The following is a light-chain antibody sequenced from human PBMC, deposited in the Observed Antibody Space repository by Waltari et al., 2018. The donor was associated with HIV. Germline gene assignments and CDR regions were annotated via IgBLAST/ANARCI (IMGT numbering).Light chain of an antibody. J-gene: IGLJ2*01. CDR3: QSYDSSLTGSV. Sequence: QSVLTQPPSVSGAPGQRVTISCTGSSSNIGAGYDVHWYQQVPGTAPKLLTYGNNSRPSGVPDRFSASKSGASPSLAITGLQAEDEADYYCQSYDSSLTGSVFGGGTKLTVL. CDR2: GNN. V-gene: IGLV1-40*01. CDR1: SSNIGAGYD.